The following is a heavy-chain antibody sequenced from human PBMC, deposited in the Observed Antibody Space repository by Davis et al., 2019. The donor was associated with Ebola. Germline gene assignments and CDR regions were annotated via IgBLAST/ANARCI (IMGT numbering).Heavy chain of an antibody. CDR3: ARGGISWIQLWSFDY. CDR2: INPNSGGT. V-gene: IGHV1-2*02. J-gene: IGHJ4*02. CDR1: GYTFTGYY. Sequence: ASVQVSCKASGYTFTGYYMHWVRQAPGQGLEWMGWINPNSGGTNYAQKFQGRVTMTRDTSISTAYMELSRLRSDDTAVYYCARGGISWIQLWSFDYWGQGTLVTVSS. D-gene: IGHD5-18*01.